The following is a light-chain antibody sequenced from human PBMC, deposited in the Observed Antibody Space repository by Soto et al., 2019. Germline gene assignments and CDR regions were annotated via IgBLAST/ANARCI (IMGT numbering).Light chain of an antibody. CDR3: QQYNSYPRT. V-gene: IGKV1-5*01. CDR2: DAS. J-gene: IGKJ1*01. CDR1: QSISSW. Sequence: EIQMTQPPSTLSASVGDRVTITYRASQSISSWLAWYQQKPGKAPKLLIYDASSLESGVPSRFSGSGSGTEFTLTISSLQPDDFATYYCQQYNSYPRTFGQGTKVDIK.